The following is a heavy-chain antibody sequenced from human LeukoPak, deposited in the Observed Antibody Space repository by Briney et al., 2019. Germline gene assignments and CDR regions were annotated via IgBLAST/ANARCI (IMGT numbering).Heavy chain of an antibody. CDR1: GGSISSSSYY. V-gene: IGHV4-39*01. J-gene: IGHJ4*02. Sequence: SETLSLTCTVSGGSISSSSYYWSWIRQPPGKGLEWIGIIYYSGSTYYNPSLKSRVTISVDTSKNQFSPKLSSVTAADTAVYNCASQWLPQYYFDYWGQGNLVTVSS. CDR3: ASQWLPQYYFDY. CDR2: IYYSGST. D-gene: IGHD3-22*01.